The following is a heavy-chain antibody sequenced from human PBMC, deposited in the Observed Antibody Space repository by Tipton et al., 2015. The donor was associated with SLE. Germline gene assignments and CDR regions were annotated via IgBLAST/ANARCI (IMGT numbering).Heavy chain of an antibody. D-gene: IGHD7-27*01. CDR3: ARDPNGGYGSFDY. CDR1: GGSISSSSYY. Sequence: TLSLTCTVSGGSISSSSYYWGWIRQPPGKGLEWIGRIYYSGSSYYNPSLKSRVTISVDTSKNQFSLKLSSVTAADTAVYYCARDPNGGYGSFDYWGQGTPVTVSA. J-gene: IGHJ4*02. CDR2: IYYSGSS. V-gene: IGHV4-39*07.